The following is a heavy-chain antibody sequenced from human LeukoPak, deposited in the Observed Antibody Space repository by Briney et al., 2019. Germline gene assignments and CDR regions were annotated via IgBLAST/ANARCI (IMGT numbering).Heavy chain of an antibody. V-gene: IGHV3-23*01. J-gene: IGHJ4*02. Sequence: GGSLRLSCAASGFTFNSYAMSWVRQAPGKGLEWVSAISDGGSRTYYADSVKGRFTISRDNSKNTLHLQMNSLRAEDTAVYYCAKDARRSSGWYFFDHWGQGTLVTVSS. CDR3: AKDARRSSGWYFFDH. D-gene: IGHD6-19*01. CDR2: ISDGGSRT. CDR1: GFTFNSYA.